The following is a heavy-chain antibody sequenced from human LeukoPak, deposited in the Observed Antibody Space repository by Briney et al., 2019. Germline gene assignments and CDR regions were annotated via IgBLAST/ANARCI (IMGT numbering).Heavy chain of an antibody. J-gene: IGHJ4*02. Sequence: ASVKVSCKASGGTFSSYAISWVRQAPGQGLEWMGWINPNSGGTTYAQKFQGRVTVTRDTSMSTAYMELSRLRSDDTAVFYCARSYGLGGNYFDYWGQGTLVTVSS. CDR3: ARSYGLGGNYFDY. CDR1: GGTFSSYA. V-gene: IGHV1-2*02. D-gene: IGHD3-16*01. CDR2: INPNSGGT.